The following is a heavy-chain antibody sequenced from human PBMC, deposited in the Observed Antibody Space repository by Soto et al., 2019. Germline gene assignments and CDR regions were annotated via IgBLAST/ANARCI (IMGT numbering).Heavy chain of an antibody. CDR3: ASYLTVPYYYYGMDV. CDR1: GGSIRSADYY. Sequence: NPSETLSLTCTVSGGSIRSADYYWSWIRQPPGKGLEWIGYIYYSGSTYYDPSLKSRVTISVDTSKNQFSLKLSSVTAADTAVYYCASYLTVPYYYYGMDVWGQGTTVTVSS. CDR2: IYYSGST. D-gene: IGHD4-4*01. J-gene: IGHJ6*02. V-gene: IGHV4-30-4*01.